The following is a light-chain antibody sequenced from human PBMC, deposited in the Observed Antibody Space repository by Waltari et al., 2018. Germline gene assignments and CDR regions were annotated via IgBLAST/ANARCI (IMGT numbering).Light chain of an antibody. CDR2: WAS. Sequence: DIVMTQSPDSLAVSLGERATINSKSSQSILYNSNSKYYLAWYQQKPGQPPKLLIYWASTRESGVPDRFSGSGSGTDFTLTISSLQAEDVAVYYCLQYYNTPRTFGPGTKVEIK. J-gene: IGKJ3*01. CDR3: LQYYNTPRT. CDR1: QSILYNSNSKYY. V-gene: IGKV4-1*01.